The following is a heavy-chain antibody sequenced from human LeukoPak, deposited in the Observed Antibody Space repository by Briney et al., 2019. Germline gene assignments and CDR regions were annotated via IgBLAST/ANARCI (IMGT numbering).Heavy chain of an antibody. V-gene: IGHV5-51*01. CDR2: NYPGDSDT. D-gene: IGHD6-13*01. CDR3: ARHPSRAAAGTDY. CDR1: GYSFTSYW. Sequence: GESLKISCKGSGYSFTSYWIGWVRQMPGKGLEWMGINYPGDSDTRYSPSFQGQVTISADKSISTAYLQWSSLKASDTAMYYCARHPSRAAAGTDYWGQGTLVTVSS. J-gene: IGHJ4*02.